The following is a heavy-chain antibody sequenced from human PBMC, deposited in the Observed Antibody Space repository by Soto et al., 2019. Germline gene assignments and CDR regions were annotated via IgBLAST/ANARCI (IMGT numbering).Heavy chain of an antibody. D-gene: IGHD6-6*01. CDR3: ARDAAARFNDG. CDR1: GYTFTNYG. J-gene: IGHJ4*02. CDR2: INAYNGNT. Sequence: QVQLVQSGAEVKKPGASVKVSCKASGYTFTNYGISWVRQAPGQGLEWMGWINAYNGNTKSAQKLQGRVTLTTDKSTSTAYMELRSLRSADTAVYYCARDAAARFNDGWGQGTLVTVSS. V-gene: IGHV1-18*01.